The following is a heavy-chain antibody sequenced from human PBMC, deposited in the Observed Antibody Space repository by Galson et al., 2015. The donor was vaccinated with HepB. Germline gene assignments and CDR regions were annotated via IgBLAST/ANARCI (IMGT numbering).Heavy chain of an antibody. J-gene: IGHJ6*02. D-gene: IGHD6-13*01. CDR3: AKDTGGIAAAGQKPPDRYYYYGMDV. V-gene: IGHV3-9*01. CDR1: GFTFDDYA. CDR2: ISWNSGSI. Sequence: SLRLSCAASGFTFDDYAMHWVRQAPGKGLEWVSGISWNSGSIGYADSVKGRFTISRDNAKNSLYLQMNSLRAEDTALYYCAKDTGGIAAAGQKPPDRYYYYGMDVWGRGTTVTVSS.